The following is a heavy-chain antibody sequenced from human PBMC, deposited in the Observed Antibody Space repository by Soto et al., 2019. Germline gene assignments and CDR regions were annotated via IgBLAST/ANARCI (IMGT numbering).Heavy chain of an antibody. J-gene: IGHJ4*02. D-gene: IGHD4-17*01. CDR3: ARGPSYSDSYFDH. CDR1: GFTFSSYG. CDR2: IWYDGSNK. Sequence: SLRLSCAASGFTFSSYGMHWVRQAPGKGLEWVAVIWYDGSNKYYADSVEGRFTISRDNSKNTVYLQMNSLRLEDTAVYYCARGPSYSDSYFDHWGQGTLVTVPQ. V-gene: IGHV3-33*01.